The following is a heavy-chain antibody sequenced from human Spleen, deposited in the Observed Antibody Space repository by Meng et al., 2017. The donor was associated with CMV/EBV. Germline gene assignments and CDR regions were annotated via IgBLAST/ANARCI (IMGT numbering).Heavy chain of an antibody. CDR2: ISSSSSYI. D-gene: IGHD2-2*02. J-gene: IGHJ4*02. CDR1: GFTFSSYS. Sequence: GGSLRLSCAASGFTFSSYSMNWVRQAPGKGLEWVSSISSSSSYIYYADSVKGRFTISRDNAKNSLYLQMNSLRAEDTAVYYCARDSRGLLYLGSVDYWGQRTLVTVSS. V-gene: IGHV3-21*01. CDR3: ARDSRGLLYLGSVDY.